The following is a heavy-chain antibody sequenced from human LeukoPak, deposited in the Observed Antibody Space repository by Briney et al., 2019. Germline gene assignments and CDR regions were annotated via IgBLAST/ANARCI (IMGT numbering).Heavy chain of an antibody. V-gene: IGHV3-48*03. CDR1: GFTFSRYE. CDR3: AELGITMIGGV. Sequence: GGSLRLSCAASGFTFSRYEMNWVRQAPGKGLEWVSYISSSGSTIYYADSVKGRFTISRDNAKNSLYLQMNRLRAEDTAVYYCAELGITMIGGVWGKGTTVTISS. J-gene: IGHJ6*04. CDR2: ISSSGSTI. D-gene: IGHD3-10*02.